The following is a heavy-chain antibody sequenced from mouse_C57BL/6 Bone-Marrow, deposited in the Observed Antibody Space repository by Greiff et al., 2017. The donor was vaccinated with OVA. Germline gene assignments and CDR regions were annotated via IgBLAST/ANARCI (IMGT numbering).Heavy chain of an antibody. CDR1: GFTFSDFY. J-gene: IGHJ1*03. D-gene: IGHD1-1*01. CDR3: ARATYYGSSYWYFDV. Sequence: EVKLVESGGGLVQSGRSLRLSCATSGFTFSDFYMEWVRQAPGKGLEWIAASRNKANDYTTEYSASVKGRFIVSRDTSQSILYLQMNALRAEDTAIYYCARATYYGSSYWYFDVWGTGTTGTVSS. V-gene: IGHV7-1*01. CDR2: SRNKANDYTT.